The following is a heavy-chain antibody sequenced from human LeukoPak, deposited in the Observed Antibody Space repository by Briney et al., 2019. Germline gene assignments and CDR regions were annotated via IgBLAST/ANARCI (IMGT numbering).Heavy chain of an antibody. CDR3: ARDFLHGGV. J-gene: IGHJ4*02. Sequence: GGSLRLSCAASGFTFSSYWMHWVRQVPGKGLVWVSRINIDGSRLSYADSVRGRFTISRDNAKNTLYLQMNSLRAEDTADCARDFLHGGVWGQGTVVTVSS. D-gene: IGHD3-10*01. CDR1: GFTFSSYW. CDR2: INIDGSRL. V-gene: IGHV3-74*01.